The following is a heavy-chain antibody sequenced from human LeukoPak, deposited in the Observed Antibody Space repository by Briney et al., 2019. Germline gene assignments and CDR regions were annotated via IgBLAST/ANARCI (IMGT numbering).Heavy chain of an antibody. Sequence: GASVKVSCKASGYTFASYYMHWVRQAPGQGLEWMGIINPSGGSTSYAQKFQGRVTMTRDTSTSTVYMELSSLRSEDTAVYYCAREGIYGGNSEGYFQHWGQGTLVTVSS. J-gene: IGHJ1*01. CDR1: GYTFASYY. CDR3: AREGIYGGNSEGYFQH. V-gene: IGHV1-46*01. D-gene: IGHD4-23*01. CDR2: INPSGGST.